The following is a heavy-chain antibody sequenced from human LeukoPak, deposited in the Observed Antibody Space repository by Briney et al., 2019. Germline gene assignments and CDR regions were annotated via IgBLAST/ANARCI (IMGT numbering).Heavy chain of an antibody. CDR3: CMGITTRFGFDF. V-gene: IGHV3-11*01. CDR1: GFTFSDYY. CDR2: ISSSGSAI. J-gene: IGHJ4*02. Sequence: GGSLRLSCAASGFTFSDYYMSWIRQAPGKGLEWVSYISSSGSAIYYADSVKGRITISRDNDKNSLYLQMNSLRAEDTAVYYCCMGITTRFGFDFWGQGTLVTVSS. D-gene: IGHD4/OR15-4a*01.